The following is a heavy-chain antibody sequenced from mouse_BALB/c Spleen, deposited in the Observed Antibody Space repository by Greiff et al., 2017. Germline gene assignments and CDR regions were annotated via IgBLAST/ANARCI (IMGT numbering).Heavy chain of an antibody. CDR2: INPSSGYT. J-gene: IGHJ2*01. Sequence: VQLQQSGAELARPGASVKMSCKASGYTFTSYTMHWVKQRPGQGLEWIGYINPSSGYTNYNQKFKDKATLTADKSSSTAYMQLSSLTSEDSAVYYCARDYYGSSYTYYFDYWGQGTTLTVSS. CDR1: GYTFTSYT. CDR3: ARDYYGSSYTYYFDY. V-gene: IGHV1-4*01. D-gene: IGHD1-1*01.